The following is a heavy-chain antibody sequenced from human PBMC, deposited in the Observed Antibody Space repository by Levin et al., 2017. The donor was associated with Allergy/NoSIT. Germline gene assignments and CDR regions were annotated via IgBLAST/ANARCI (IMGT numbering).Heavy chain of an antibody. CDR3: ARGDYGAGSPVY. CDR1: GGSISSSNW. V-gene: IGHV4-4*02. Sequence: SESLSLTCAVSGGSISSSNWWSWVRQPPGKGLEWIGEIYPSGSTNYNPSLKSRVTVSIDTSKNQFSLKLTSVTAADTAVYYCARGDYGAGSPVYWGQGTLVTVSS. J-gene: IGHJ4*02. CDR2: IYPSGST. D-gene: IGHD3-10*01.